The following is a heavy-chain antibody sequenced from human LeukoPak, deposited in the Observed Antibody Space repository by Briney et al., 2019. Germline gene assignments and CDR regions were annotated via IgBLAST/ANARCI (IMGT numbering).Heavy chain of an antibody. CDR3: ARETYRYYYDSSGYSLDY. D-gene: IGHD3-22*01. CDR1: GGTFSSYA. V-gene: IGHV1-69*13. J-gene: IGHJ4*02. CDR2: IIPIFGTA. Sequence: GASVKVSCKASGGTFSSYAISWVRQAPGQGLEWMGGIIPIFGTANYAQKFQGRVTITADESTSTAYMELSSLRSEGTAVYYCARETYRYYYDSSGYSLDYWGQGALVTVSS.